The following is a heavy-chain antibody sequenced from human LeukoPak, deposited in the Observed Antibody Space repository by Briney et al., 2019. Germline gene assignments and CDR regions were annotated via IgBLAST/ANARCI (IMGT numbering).Heavy chain of an antibody. V-gene: IGHV3-9*01. CDR1: GFTFDDYA. D-gene: IGHD5-24*01. Sequence: ALRLSCAASGFTFDDYAMHWVRQAPGKGLEWVSGISWNSGSIGYADSVKGRFTISRDNAKNSLYLQMNSLRVEDTAVYYCAKGGLRDGYSYASWGQGTLITVSS. J-gene: IGHJ5*02. CDR3: AKGGLRDGYSYAS. CDR2: ISWNSGSI.